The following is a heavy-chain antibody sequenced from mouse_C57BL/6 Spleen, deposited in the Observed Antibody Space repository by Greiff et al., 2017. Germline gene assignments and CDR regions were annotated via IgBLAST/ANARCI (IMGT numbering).Heavy chain of an antibody. CDR1: GFTFSDYG. Sequence: EVKLMESGGGLVKPGGSLKLSCAASGFTFSDYGMHWVRQAPEKGLEWVAYISSGSSTIYYADTVKGRFTISRDNAKNTLFLQMTSLRSEDTAMYYCARETDQATGFAYWGQGTLVTVSA. V-gene: IGHV5-17*01. CDR3: ARETDQATGFAY. CDR2: ISSGSSTI. J-gene: IGHJ3*01. D-gene: IGHD3-2*02.